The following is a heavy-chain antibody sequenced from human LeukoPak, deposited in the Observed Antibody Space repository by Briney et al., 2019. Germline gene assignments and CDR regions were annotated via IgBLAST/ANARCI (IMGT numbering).Heavy chain of an antibody. CDR1: GYTFTRYG. V-gene: IGHV1-69*13. CDR3: ARGRFLEWLLYHPTFDY. Sequence: SVKVPCKASGYTFTRYGISWVRQAPGQGLEWMGGIIPIFGTANYAQKFQGRVTITADESTSTAYMELSSLRSEDTAVHYCARGRFLEWLLYHPTFDYWGQGTLVTVSS. CDR2: IIPIFGTA. J-gene: IGHJ4*02. D-gene: IGHD3-3*01.